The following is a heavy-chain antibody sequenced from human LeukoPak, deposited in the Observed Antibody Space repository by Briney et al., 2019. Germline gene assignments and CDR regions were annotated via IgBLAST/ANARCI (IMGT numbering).Heavy chain of an antibody. J-gene: IGHJ4*02. CDR2: MSSGGTYI. CDR1: GFTFSNHA. D-gene: IGHD2-15*01. V-gene: IGHV3-21*01. Sequence: PGGSLILSCTASGFTFSNHAMTWVRQAPGKGLEWVSSMSSGGTYIYYADSVRGRFTISRDNAKNSLYLVMNSLRAEDTATYYCARDRPTGASRVFVVQWGQGTLVTVSS. CDR3: ARDRPTGASRVFVVQ.